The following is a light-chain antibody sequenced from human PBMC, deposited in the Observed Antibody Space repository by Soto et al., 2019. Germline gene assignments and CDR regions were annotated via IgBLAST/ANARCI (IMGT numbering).Light chain of an antibody. J-gene: IGLJ2*01. CDR2: GVT. Sequence: QSALTQPASVSGSPGQSITISCTGTSSDVGGYNYVSWYQQHPGKAPKLMIYGVTNRPSGVSNRFSGSKSGNTASLTISRLQAEDEADYYCSSYTSSTTRSVVFGGGTKLTVL. CDR3: SSYTSSTTRSVV. V-gene: IGLV2-14*01. CDR1: SSDVGGYNY.